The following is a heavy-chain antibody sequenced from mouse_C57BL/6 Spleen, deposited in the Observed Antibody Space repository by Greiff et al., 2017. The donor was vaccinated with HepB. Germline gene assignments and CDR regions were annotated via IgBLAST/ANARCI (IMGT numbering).Heavy chain of an antibody. CDR3: ARDGYLYYAMDY. J-gene: IGHJ4*01. CDR2: ISYDGSN. CDR1: GYSITSCYY. Sequence: VQLQQSGPGLVKPSQSLSLTCSVTGYSITSCYYWYWIRQLPGNKREMMGYISYDGSNNYNPSLKNRISITRDTSKNQFFLKLNSVTTEDTATYYCARDGYLYYAMDYWGQGTSVTVSS. D-gene: IGHD2-2*01. V-gene: IGHV3-6*01.